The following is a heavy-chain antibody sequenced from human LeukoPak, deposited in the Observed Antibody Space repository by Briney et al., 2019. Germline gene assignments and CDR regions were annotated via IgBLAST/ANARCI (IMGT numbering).Heavy chain of an antibody. CDR2: IIPIFGTA. D-gene: IGHD3-10*01. CDR1: GGTFSSYA. CDR3: ARAGYYYGSGSYLSFDY. J-gene: IGHJ4*02. Sequence: ASVKVSCKASGGTFSSYAISWVRQAPGQGLEWMGGIIPIFGTANYAQKFQGRVTITTDESTSTAYMELSSLRSEDTAVYYCARAGYYYGSGSYLSFDYWGQGTLVTVSS. V-gene: IGHV1-69*05.